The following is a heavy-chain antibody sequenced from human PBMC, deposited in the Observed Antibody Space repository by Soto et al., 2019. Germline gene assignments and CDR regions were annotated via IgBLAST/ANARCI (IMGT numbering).Heavy chain of an antibody. J-gene: IGHJ4*02. CDR2: IVVASGKT. Sequence: QMHVVQSGPEVKKPGTSVKVSCKGSGFTFSRAAVQWVRQARGQGLEWIGWIVVASGKTDYAQNLQDRVTITRDMSTSTAYMELSSLSSEDTAVYYCAATLDWGSYDFGGYPSWGQGTLVTVSS. CDR3: AATLDWGSYDFGGYPS. V-gene: IGHV1-58*01. D-gene: IGHD3-22*01. CDR1: GFTFSRAA.